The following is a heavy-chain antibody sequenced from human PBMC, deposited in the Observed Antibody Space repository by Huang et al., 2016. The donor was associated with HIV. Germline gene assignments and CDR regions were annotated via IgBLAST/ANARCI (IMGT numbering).Heavy chain of an antibody. CDR2: INVDGSSS. D-gene: IGHD3-22*01. J-gene: IGHJ4*02. Sequence: EVQLVESGGGLVQPGGSLRLSCAASGFTFSSYWMHWVRQAPGKGLVWFSRINVDGSSSGYADSVKGRFTISRDNAKNTLYLQMNSLRAEDTAVYYCVRDPRIQSWLNYFDYWGQGTLVSVSS. CDR1: GFTFSSYW. CDR3: VRDPRIQSWLNYFDY. V-gene: IGHV3-74*01.